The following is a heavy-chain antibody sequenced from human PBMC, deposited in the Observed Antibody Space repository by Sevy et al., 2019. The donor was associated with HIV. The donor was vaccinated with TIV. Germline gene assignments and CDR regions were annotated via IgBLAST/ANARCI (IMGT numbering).Heavy chain of an antibody. D-gene: IGHD3-22*01. V-gene: IGHV3-9*01. Sequence: GGSLRLSCAASGFRFDDYAMHWVRQTPGKGLEWVSGISWSSGTIRYADIVMGGFTVSRDNAKNSLYLQMNSLRDEDTALYYCVKDMGDYYDSYGFKMFDFWGQGTLVTVSS. J-gene: IGHJ4*02. CDR2: ISWSSGTI. CDR1: GFRFDDYA. CDR3: VKDMGDYYDSYGFKMFDF.